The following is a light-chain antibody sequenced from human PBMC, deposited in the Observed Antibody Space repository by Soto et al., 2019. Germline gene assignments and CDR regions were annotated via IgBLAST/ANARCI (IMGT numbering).Light chain of an antibody. CDR3: QKYNSYYT. CDR2: DAS. V-gene: IGKV1-5*01. Sequence: DIQMTQSPSTLSASVGDRVTITCRASQSISSWLAWYQQKPGKAPKLLIYDASSFESGVRSGFSGSGSGTEFTLTIISLQPDDFETCYRQKYNSYYTFGQGTKLEIK. CDR1: QSISSW. J-gene: IGKJ2*01.